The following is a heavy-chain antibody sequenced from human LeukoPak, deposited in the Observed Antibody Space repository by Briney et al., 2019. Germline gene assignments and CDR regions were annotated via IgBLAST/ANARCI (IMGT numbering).Heavy chain of an antibody. CDR1: GGSISSSSYY. V-gene: IGHV4-39*01. D-gene: IGHD2-2*02. Sequence: SETLSLTCTVSGGSISSSSYYWGWSRQPPGKGLVWSGSIYYSGSTYYNPSLKSRVTISVDTSKNQFSLKLSSVTAADTAVYYCARHVSIVVVPAAISWFDPSGQGTLVTVSS. CDR3: ARHVSIVVVPAAISWFDP. J-gene: IGHJ5*02. CDR2: IYYSGST.